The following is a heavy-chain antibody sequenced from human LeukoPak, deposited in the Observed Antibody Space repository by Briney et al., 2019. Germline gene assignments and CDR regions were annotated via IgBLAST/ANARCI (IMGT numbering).Heavy chain of an antibody. CDR2: ITPNSGGT. CDR3: ARDVRTYYYDSSGYGY. J-gene: IGHJ4*02. D-gene: IGHD3-22*01. Sequence: ASVKVSCKASGKTLPGYFMPWVRQAPGQGLEWMGWITPNSGGTNYAQKFQGWVTMTRDTSISPAYMELSRLRSDDTAVYYCARDVRTYYYDSSGYGYWGQGTLVTVSS. V-gene: IGHV1-2*04. CDR1: GKTLPGYF.